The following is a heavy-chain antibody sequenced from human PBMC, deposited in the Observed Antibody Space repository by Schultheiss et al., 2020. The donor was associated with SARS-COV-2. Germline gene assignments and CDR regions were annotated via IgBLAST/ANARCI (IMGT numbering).Heavy chain of an antibody. J-gene: IGHJ4*02. CDR3: ARGTVGLDF. CDR1: AYSFTAYP. V-gene: IGHV3-53*04. D-gene: IGHD1-26*01. Sequence: GGSLRLSCSASAYSFTAYPMHWVRQAPGKGLEWVSLIYIDGRTFYADSVRGRFTVSRHDSKNTLNLHMNSLKIEDTAVYYCARGTVGLDFWGQGTLVTVSS. CDR2: IYIDGRT.